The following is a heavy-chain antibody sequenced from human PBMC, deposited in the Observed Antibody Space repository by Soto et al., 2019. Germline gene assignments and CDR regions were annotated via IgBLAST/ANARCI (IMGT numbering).Heavy chain of an antibody. D-gene: IGHD3-3*01. Sequence: QITLNESGPTQVKPRQTLTLTCTFSGFSLTTSGVGVGWIRQSPGKAPERLALIYWDDDKRYSPSLKSRLTITKDTAKNQVVLTMADLDPADTATYYCAYRVLRTVFGLVTTTAIYFDFWGQGTPVAVSS. CDR3: AYRVLRTVFGLVTTTAIYFDF. J-gene: IGHJ4*02. V-gene: IGHV2-5*02. CDR2: IYWDDDK. CDR1: GFSLTTSGVG.